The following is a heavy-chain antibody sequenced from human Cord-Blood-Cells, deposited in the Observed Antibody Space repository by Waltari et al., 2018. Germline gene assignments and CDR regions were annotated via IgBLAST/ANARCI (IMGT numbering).Heavy chain of an antibody. V-gene: IGHV3-53*01. J-gene: IGHJ4*02. Sequence: EVQLVESGGGLIQPGGSLRLSCAASGFTVSSNYMSWVRQAPGKGLEGVSVIYSGGSTYYADSVKGRFTISRDNSKNTLYLQMNSLRAEDTAVYYCARLRVATIVFDYWGQGTLVTVSS. D-gene: IGHD5-12*01. CDR2: IYSGGST. CDR3: ARLRVATIVFDY. CDR1: GFTVSSNY.